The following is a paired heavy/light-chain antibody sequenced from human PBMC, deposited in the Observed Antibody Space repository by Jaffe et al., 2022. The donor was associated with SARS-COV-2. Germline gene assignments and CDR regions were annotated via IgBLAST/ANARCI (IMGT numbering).Light chain of an antibody. CDR2: RVS. J-gene: IGKJ1*01. CDR1: QSLVYSNGNIY. CDR3: MQGTHWPWT. Sequence: DVVMTQSPLSLPVTLGQPASISCRSSQSLVYSNGNIYLNWFQQRPGQSPRRLIYRVSNRDSGVPDRFSGSGSDTDFTLKISRVEAEDIGVYYCMQGTHWPWTFGQGTKVEIK. V-gene: IGKV2-30*01.
Heavy chain of an antibody. J-gene: IGHJ4*02. V-gene: IGHV3-15*01. Sequence: EVQLEESGGGLVKPGESLRLSCVASGFSFSSAWMNWVRQVPGKGLEWVGRIKSKTDGETTNYAAPVRGRFTISRDDSKNTLFLQMNSLKTEDTAVYYCSSMGFEEWSADFWGQGTLVTVSS. D-gene: IGHD3-3*01. CDR1: GFSFSSAW. CDR2: IKSKTDGETT. CDR3: SSMGFEEWSADF.